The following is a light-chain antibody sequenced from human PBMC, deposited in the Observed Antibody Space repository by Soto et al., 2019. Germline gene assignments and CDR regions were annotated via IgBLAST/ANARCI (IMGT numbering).Light chain of an antibody. V-gene: IGKV3-11*01. CDR3: QQRSNWPPTWT. CDR1: QSVSSY. J-gene: IGKJ1*01. Sequence: EIVLTQSPATLSLSPGERATLSFRASQSVSSYLAWYQQKPGQAPRLLISGASTRATGVPARFSGSGSGTDFTLTISSLEPEDFAVYYCQQRSNWPPTWTFGQGTKWIS. CDR2: GAS.